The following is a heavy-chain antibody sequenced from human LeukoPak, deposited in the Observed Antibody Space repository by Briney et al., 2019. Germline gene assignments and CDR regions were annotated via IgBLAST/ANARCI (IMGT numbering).Heavy chain of an antibody. D-gene: IGHD5-18*01. CDR2: ISGGGTST. V-gene: IGHV3-23*01. J-gene: IGHJ6*03. CDR1: GFTFSRYG. Sequence: GGSLRLSCVASGFTFSRYGMSWVRQAPGKGLEWVSAISGGGTSTYYADSVKGRFTISRDNSKNTLNLQVNSLRSDDTAVYYCARDRQLWFSYYYYMDVWGKGTTVTISS. CDR3: ARDRQLWFSYYYYMDV.